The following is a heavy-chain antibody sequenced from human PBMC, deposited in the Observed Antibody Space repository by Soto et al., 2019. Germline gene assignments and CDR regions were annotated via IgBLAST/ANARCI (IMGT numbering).Heavy chain of an antibody. J-gene: IGHJ5*02. CDR1: GGSVSSSGYY. V-gene: IGHV4-39*01. Sequence: QLQLQESGPGLVKHSETLSLTCTVSGGSVSSSGYYWGWIRQPPGKGLEWIGTIYYSGSTYYNPSLKSRVTISVDTSKNQFSLKLSSVTAADTAVYYCATSNWFDPWGQGTLATVSS. CDR3: ATSNWFDP. CDR2: IYYSGST.